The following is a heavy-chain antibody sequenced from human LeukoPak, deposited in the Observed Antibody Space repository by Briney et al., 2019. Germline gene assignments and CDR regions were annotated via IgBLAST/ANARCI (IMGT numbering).Heavy chain of an antibody. CDR3: ARDPPYTTGAAFGI. D-gene: IGHD1-1*01. Sequence: PGGSLRLSCAASGFTFSSYWMTWARQAPGKGLEWVADINEDGSEKHYVDSVKGRFTISRDNAKNSLYLQMNSLRAEDTAVYYCARDPPYTTGAAFGIWGQGTLVTVSS. J-gene: IGHJ3*02. CDR2: INEDGSEK. CDR1: GFTFSSYW. V-gene: IGHV3-7*01.